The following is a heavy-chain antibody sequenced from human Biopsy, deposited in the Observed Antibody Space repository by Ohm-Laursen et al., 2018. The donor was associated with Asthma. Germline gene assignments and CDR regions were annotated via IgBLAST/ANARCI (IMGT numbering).Heavy chain of an antibody. Sequence: SVKVSCKTSGHTFNSAGITWVRQAPGQGLEWMGWISVYNGNTKVAQKLQDRVTMITDTSTSTAYMELRSLRSDDTAVYFSARAVDYSHYYGIDVWGQGTTVTVS. D-gene: IGHD3-10*01. CDR2: ISVYNGNT. CDR3: ARAVDYSHYYGIDV. V-gene: IGHV1-18*01. J-gene: IGHJ6*02. CDR1: GHTFNSAG.